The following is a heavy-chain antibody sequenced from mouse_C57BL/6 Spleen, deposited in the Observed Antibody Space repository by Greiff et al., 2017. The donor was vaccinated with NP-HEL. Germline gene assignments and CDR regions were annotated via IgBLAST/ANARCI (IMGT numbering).Heavy chain of an antibody. CDR3: ARSGGSYYSNYY. Sequence: VKLQESGAELVRPGTSVKVSCKASGYAFTNYLIEWVKQRPGQGLEWIGVINPGSGGTNYNEKFKGKATLTADKSSSTAYMQLSSLTSEDSAVYFCARSGGSYYSNYYWGQGTSVTVSS. J-gene: IGHJ4*01. CDR2: INPGSGGT. CDR1: GYAFTNYL. V-gene: IGHV1-54*01. D-gene: IGHD2-5*01.